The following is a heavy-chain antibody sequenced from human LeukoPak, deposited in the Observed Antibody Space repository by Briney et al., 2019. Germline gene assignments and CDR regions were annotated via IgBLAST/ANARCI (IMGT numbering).Heavy chain of an antibody. CDR2: ISSGSSSI. J-gene: IGHJ4*02. CDR3: AKVSGYTSGWYVDFDC. V-gene: IGHV3-48*03. Sequence: GGSLRLSCAASGFTFSSYEMNWVRQAPGKGLEWVSYISSGSSSIFYADSVKGRFTISRDNSKNTLYLQMSSLRAEDTAVYYCAKVSGYTSGWYVDFDCWGQGSLVTVSS. D-gene: IGHD6-19*01. CDR1: GFTFSSYE.